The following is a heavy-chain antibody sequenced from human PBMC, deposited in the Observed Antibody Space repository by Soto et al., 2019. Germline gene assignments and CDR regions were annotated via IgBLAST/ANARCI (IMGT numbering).Heavy chain of an antibody. Sequence: QVQLQESGPGLVKPSETLSLTCAVSGDSISSYYCMWIRQPPGKGLESIGYLYYGRSANYNPSLTRRVTLSVDTSAIQCSLTLSSMTAADTAVYYCALRSMAVVPEYWGQGTLVTVSS. CDR3: ALRSMAVVPEY. D-gene: IGHD3-22*01. V-gene: IGHV4-59*01. CDR2: LYYGRSA. J-gene: IGHJ4*02. CDR1: GDSISSYY.